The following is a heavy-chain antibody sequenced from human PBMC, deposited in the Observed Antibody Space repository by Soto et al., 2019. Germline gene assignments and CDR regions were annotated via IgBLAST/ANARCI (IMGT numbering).Heavy chain of an antibody. Sequence: KESGPVLVKPTETLTLTCTVSGFSLSNARMGVSWIRQPPGKALEWLAHIFSNDEKSYSTSLKSRLTISKDTSKSQVVLTMTNMDPVDTVTYYCARIRRSYCSGGSCYIFDYWGQGTLVTVSS. CDR1: GFSLSNARMG. CDR3: ARIRRSYCSGGSCYIFDY. J-gene: IGHJ4*02. V-gene: IGHV2-26*01. CDR2: IFSNDEK. D-gene: IGHD2-15*01.